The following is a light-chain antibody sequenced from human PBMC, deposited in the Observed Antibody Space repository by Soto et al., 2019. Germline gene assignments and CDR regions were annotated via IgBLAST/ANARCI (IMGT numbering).Light chain of an antibody. J-gene: IGKJ4*01. CDR2: GAS. V-gene: IGKV3-15*01. CDR1: QSVSRN. CDR3: QKYNNWTLT. Sequence: ETVMTQSPATLSVSPGERVTLSCRASQSVSRNLAWYQQKAGQAPGLLIYGASTRAPGIAARFSGGGSGTEFTLTISSLQSEDFAVYYCQKYNNWTLTFGGGTMGEIK.